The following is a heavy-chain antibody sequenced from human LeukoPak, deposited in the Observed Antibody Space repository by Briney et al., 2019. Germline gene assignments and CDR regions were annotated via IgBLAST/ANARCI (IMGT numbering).Heavy chain of an antibody. CDR1: GYTFTSYD. CDR2: MNPNSGNT. Sequence: ASVKVSCKASGYTFTSYDINWVRQATGQGLEWMGWMNPNSGNTGYAQKFQGRVTITRNTSISTAYMVLSSLSSDDTAVYYCVRRGAQNAFDIWGQGTMVTVSS. V-gene: IGHV1-8*03. D-gene: IGHD3-16*01. J-gene: IGHJ3*02. CDR3: VRRGAQNAFDI.